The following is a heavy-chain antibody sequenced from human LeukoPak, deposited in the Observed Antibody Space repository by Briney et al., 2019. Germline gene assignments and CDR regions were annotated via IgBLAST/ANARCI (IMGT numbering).Heavy chain of an antibody. D-gene: IGHD3-16*01. CDR2: IYYTGTT. CDR3: ASAPRQGSIGGLDY. V-gene: IGHV4-39*02. Sequence: SETLSLTCSVSGASISSSTYYWGWIRQPPGKGLEWIGAIYYTGTTYYNPSLRSRVTISVDTSKNHFSLKLSSVTAADAALYYCASAPRQGSIGGLDYWGQGTLVTVSS. J-gene: IGHJ4*02. CDR1: GASISSSTYY.